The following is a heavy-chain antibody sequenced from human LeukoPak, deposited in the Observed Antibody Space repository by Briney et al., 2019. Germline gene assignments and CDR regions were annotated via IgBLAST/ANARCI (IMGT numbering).Heavy chain of an antibody. Sequence: GGSLRLSCAASGFTVSSNYMGWVRQAPGKGLEWVSVIYSGGSTYYADSVKGRFTISRDNSKNTLYLQMNSLRAEDTAVYYCARVRKEGIAVAGTSFDYWGQGTLVTVSS. CDR2: IYSGGST. CDR3: ARVRKEGIAVAGTSFDY. J-gene: IGHJ4*02. CDR1: GFTVSSNY. D-gene: IGHD6-19*01. V-gene: IGHV3-66*01.